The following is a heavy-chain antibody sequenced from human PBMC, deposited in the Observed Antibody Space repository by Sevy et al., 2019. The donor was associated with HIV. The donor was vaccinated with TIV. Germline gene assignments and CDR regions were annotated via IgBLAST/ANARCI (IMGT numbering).Heavy chain of an antibody. Sequence: GGSLRLSCAASGFTFTTYNMNWVRQAPGKGLEWVSYISISSGTIYYAHSVKGRFTISRDNAKNSLYLQMNSLRDEDTAVYYCATGGRDGYNYWGQGTLVTVSS. CDR1: GFTFTTYN. J-gene: IGHJ4*02. CDR3: ATGGRDGYNY. CDR2: ISISSGTI. V-gene: IGHV3-48*02. D-gene: IGHD5-12*01.